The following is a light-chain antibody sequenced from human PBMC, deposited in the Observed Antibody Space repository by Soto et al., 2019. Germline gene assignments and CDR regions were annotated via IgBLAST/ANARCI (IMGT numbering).Light chain of an antibody. CDR3: ASYTSSSTPVV. CDR1: NSDIGGYNY. J-gene: IGLJ2*01. Sequence: QSALTQPASVSGSPGQSITISCTGTNSDIGGYNYVSWYRHHPGEAPKLMIYGVTNRPSGVSTRFSGSKSGNTASLTISGLQDEDEADYYCASYTSSSTPVVFGGGTKVTVL. CDR2: GVT. V-gene: IGLV2-14*01.